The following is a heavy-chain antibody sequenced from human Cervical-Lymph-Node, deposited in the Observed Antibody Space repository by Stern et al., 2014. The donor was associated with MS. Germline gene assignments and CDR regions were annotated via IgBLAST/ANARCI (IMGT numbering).Heavy chain of an antibody. V-gene: IGHV3-30*03. CDR3: ARDYEDTSMLFDH. CDR2: ISYDGNHK. J-gene: IGHJ4*02. Sequence: QVQLVQSGGAVVQPGRSLRLSCAASGFTFSSYGMHWVRQAPGKGLEWVTVISYDGNHKYYAAYVKGRFTISRENSKNTLHLQMNSVTPDDTAIYYCARDYEDTSMLFDHWGQGTLVTVSS. CDR1: GFTFSSYG. D-gene: IGHD2-8*01.